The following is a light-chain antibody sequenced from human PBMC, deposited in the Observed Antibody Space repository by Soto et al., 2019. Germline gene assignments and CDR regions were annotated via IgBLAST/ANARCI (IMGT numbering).Light chain of an antibody. CDR3: SSYTSSSTPYV. CDR1: SSDVGGYNY. CDR2: EVS. Sequence: QSVLTQPASVSGSPGQSITISCTGTSSDVGGYNYVSWYQQHPGKAPKLMMYEVSNRPSGVSNRFSGSKSGNTASLTISGLQAEDEADYYCSSYTSSSTPYVFGTGTKVTVL. J-gene: IGLJ1*01. V-gene: IGLV2-14*01.